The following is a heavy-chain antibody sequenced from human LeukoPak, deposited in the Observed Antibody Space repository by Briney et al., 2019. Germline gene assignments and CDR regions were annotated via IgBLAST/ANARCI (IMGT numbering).Heavy chain of an antibody. V-gene: IGHV1-18*01. CDR2: ISAYNGNT. Sequence: ASVKVSCKASGYTFTSYGISWVRQAPGQGLEWMGWISAYNGNTNYAQKLQGRVTMTTDTSTSTAYMELSSLRSEDTAVYYCARDDSSGYIPRVWGQGTLVTVSS. D-gene: IGHD3-22*01. CDR1: GYTFTSYG. J-gene: IGHJ4*02. CDR3: ARDDSSGYIPRV.